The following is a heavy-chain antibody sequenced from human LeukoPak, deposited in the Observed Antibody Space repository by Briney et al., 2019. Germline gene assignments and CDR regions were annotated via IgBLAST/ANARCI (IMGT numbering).Heavy chain of an antibody. CDR1: GYTLTELS. D-gene: IGHD2-21*01. J-gene: IGHJ5*02. CDR2: FDLEDGEK. V-gene: IGHV1-24*01. Sequence: ASVKVSRKFCGYTLTELSMHGVRQARGKGREGMGDFDLEDGEKICAQKLQGRVTMTEDRSTDTAYMELSSLRSEDTAVYCCATVVSDYYSAFDPWGQGTLVTVSS. CDR3: ATVVSDYYSAFDP.